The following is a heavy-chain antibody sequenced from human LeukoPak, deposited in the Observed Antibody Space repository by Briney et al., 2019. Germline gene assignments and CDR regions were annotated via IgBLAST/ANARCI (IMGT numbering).Heavy chain of an antibody. V-gene: IGHV3-30*18. CDR3: AKEYYYDSSGYYYPDLDY. CDR2: ISYDGSNK. CDR1: GFTFSSYG. Sequence: GGSLRLSCAASGFTFSSYGMHWVRQAPGKGLEWVAVISYDGSNKYYADSVKGRFTISRDNSKNTLYMQMNSLRAEDTAVYYCAKEYYYDSSGYYYPDLDYWGQGTLVTVSS. J-gene: IGHJ4*02. D-gene: IGHD3-22*01.